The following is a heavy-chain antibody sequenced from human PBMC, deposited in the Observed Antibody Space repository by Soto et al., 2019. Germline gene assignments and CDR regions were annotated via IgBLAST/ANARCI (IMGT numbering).Heavy chain of an antibody. CDR1: GFTFRTYS. CDR2: ISSSSTYI. V-gene: IGHV3-21*01. D-gene: IGHD1-26*01. Sequence: GGSLRLSCAASGFTFRTYSMNWVRQAPGKGLEWVSSISSSSTYIYYADSVKGRFTISRDNAKNSLYMQMTSLRAEDTAVYYCARDQVGPLYYYYYGMDVWGQGTTVTVS. CDR3: ARDQVGPLYYYYYGMDV. J-gene: IGHJ6*02.